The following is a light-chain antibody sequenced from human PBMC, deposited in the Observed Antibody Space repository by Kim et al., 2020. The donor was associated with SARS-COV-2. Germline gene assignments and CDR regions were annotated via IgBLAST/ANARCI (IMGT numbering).Light chain of an antibody. CDR1: KLGDKY. Sequence: VSPGQTASIACSGDKLGDKYACWYQQKPGQSPVLVIYQDSRRPSGIPERFSGSNSGNTATLTISGTQAMDEADYYCQAWDSSTYVFGTGTKVTVL. CDR3: QAWDSSTYV. V-gene: IGLV3-1*01. J-gene: IGLJ1*01. CDR2: QDS.